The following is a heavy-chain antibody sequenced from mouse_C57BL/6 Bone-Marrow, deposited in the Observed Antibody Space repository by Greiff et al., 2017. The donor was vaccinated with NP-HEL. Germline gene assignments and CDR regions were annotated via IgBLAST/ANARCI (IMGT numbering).Heavy chain of an antibody. V-gene: IGHV6-6*01. CDR3: TLRQPLYYFDY. D-gene: IGHD3-2*01. CDR2: IRNKANNHAT. Sequence: VKLMESGGGLVQPGGSMKLSCAASGFTFSDAWMDWVRQSPEKGLEWVAEIRNKANNHATYYAESVKGRFTISRDDSKSIVYLQMNSLRAEDTGIYYCTLRQPLYYFDYWGQGTTLTVSS. J-gene: IGHJ2*01. CDR1: GFTFSDAW.